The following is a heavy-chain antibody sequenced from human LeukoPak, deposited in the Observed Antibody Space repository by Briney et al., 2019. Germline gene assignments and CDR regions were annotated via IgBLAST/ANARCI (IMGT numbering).Heavy chain of an antibody. V-gene: IGHV3-11*04. Sequence: GGPLRLSCAASGFTFSDYYMTWVRQAPGKGLEWFSYISSSSNTVYYADSVKGRPTVSRDNANNSLYVQMTNLRAEDTAVYYCARRAMGATSFDSWGQGTLVTVSS. CDR2: ISSSSNTV. J-gene: IGHJ4*02. CDR3: ARRAMGATSFDS. CDR1: GFTFSDYY. D-gene: IGHD1-26*01.